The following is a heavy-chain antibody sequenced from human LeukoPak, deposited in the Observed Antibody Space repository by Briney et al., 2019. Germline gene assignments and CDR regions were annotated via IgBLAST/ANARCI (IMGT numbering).Heavy chain of an antibody. J-gene: IGHJ4*02. Sequence: GGSLRLSCAASGFTFGGYWMSWVRQAPGKGLEWVANIKQDGSEEYYVDSVKGRFTISRDNAKNSLYLQMDSLRVEDTAVYYCARGHYQMGLWGQGTLVTVSS. V-gene: IGHV3-7*01. D-gene: IGHD1-26*01. CDR2: IKQDGSEE. CDR3: ARGHYQMGL. CDR1: GFTFGGYW.